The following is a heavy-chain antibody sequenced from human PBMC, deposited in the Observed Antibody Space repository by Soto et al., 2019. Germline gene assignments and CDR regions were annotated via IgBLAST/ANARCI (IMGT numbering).Heavy chain of an antibody. J-gene: IGHJ6*03. D-gene: IGHD4-17*01. CDR1: GGSISSYY. Sequence: TSETLSLTYTVSGGSISSYYWSWIRQPPGKGLEWIGYIYYSGSTNYNPSLKSRVTISVDTSKNQFSLKLSSVTAADTAVYYCARGAWTTNDYGDYGYYYYYYMDVWGKGTTVTVS. V-gene: IGHV4-59*01. CDR3: ARGAWTTNDYGDYGYYYYYYMDV. CDR2: IYYSGST.